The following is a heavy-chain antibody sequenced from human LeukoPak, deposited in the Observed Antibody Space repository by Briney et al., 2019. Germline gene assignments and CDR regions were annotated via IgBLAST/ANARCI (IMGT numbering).Heavy chain of an antibody. V-gene: IGHV4-59*08. CDR2: IHNSGMT. D-gene: IGHD3-22*01. CDR1: GGSISSYY. Sequence: SETLSLTCTVSGGSISSYYWDWLRQPPGKGLEWIGYIHNSGMTSYNPSLKSRVTIAVDASRKQFSLTLNSVTAADTAVYYCGSYTYSYDSSGPLGWGQGTRVTVSS. CDR3: GSYTYSYDSSGPLG. J-gene: IGHJ4*02.